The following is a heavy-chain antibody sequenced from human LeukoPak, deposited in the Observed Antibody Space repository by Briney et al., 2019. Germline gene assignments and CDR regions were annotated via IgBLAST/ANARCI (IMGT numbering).Heavy chain of an antibody. Sequence: GTHSLTPTVPGGPLIRNNWSSNRQPKRPWRPWIGKIFNSGSTDYNPSLSSRVTISVDTSKNQFSLKLSSVTTADTAVYYCAYSRTGWIYFDSWGQGTLVSVSS. V-gene: IGHV4-59*01. CDR1: GGPLIRNN. D-gene: IGHD3/OR15-3a*01. CDR3: AYSRTGWIYFDS. J-gene: IGHJ4*02. CDR2: IFNSGST.